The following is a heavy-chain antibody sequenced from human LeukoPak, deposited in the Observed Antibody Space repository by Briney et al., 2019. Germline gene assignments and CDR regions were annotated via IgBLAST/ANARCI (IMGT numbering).Heavy chain of an antibody. D-gene: IGHD3-22*01. J-gene: IGHJ4*02. V-gene: IGHV4-4*07. CDR2: IYSSGST. CDR1: YDSISSYY. CDR3: ARAGPHYYYDTSGYPPAYDY. Sequence: SETLSLSCTVSYDSISSYYWSWIRQPAGKGLEWIGRIYSSGSTNYNPSLKSRVIMSIDTSKNQFSLKLSSVTAADTAVYSWARAGPHYYYDTSGYPPAYDYWGQGTLVTVSS.